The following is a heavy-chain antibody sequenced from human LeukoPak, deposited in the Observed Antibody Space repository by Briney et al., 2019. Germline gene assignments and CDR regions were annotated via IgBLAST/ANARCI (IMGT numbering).Heavy chain of an antibody. Sequence: SETLSLTCTVSGSSITRGDYWGWIRQPPGKGLEWIGAIYHSGSTYYNPSLKSRVAISVDTSKNQFSLRLSSVSAADTAVYYCARGRYSSSWYDYYYYYYMDVWGKGTTVTVSS. CDR3: ARGRYSSSWYDYYYYYYMDV. D-gene: IGHD6-13*01. CDR2: IYHSGST. J-gene: IGHJ6*03. V-gene: IGHV4-38-2*02. CDR1: GSSITRGDY.